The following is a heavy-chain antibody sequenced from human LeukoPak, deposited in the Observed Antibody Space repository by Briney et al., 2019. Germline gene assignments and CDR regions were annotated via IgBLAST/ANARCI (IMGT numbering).Heavy chain of an antibody. Sequence: GASVKVSCKASGYSFTSNYIHWVRQAPGQGLEWMGMIYPRDGSTSYEQKFQGRVTVTRDTSTSTVHMELSGLRSEDTAVYYCARDQEAFDYWGQGTLITVSS. J-gene: IGHJ4*02. CDR3: ARDQEAFDY. CDR1: GYSFTSNY. V-gene: IGHV1-46*01. CDR2: IYPRDGST.